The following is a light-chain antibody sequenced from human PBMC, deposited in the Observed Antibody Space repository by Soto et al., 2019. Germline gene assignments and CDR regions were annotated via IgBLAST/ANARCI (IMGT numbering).Light chain of an antibody. V-gene: IGKV4-1*01. J-gene: IGKJ1*01. CDR2: AAS. CDR3: LQHNTYPWT. CDR1: RSVLYSSNNKNY. Sequence: DSGMTQSPDSLAVSLGERATINCKSSRSVLYSSNNKNYLAWYQQKPGKAPKRLIYAASSLQSGVPSRFSGSGSGTEFTLTISSLQPEDFATYYCLQHNTYPWTFGQGTKVDI.